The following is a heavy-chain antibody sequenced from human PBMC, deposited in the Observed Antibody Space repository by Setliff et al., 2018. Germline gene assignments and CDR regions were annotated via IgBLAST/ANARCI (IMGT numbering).Heavy chain of an antibody. CDR2: ISWDGANT. Sequence: PGGSLRLSCAASGFTFVNYWMHWVRQAPGRGLEWVSLISWDGANTKYADSVMGRFTISRDNSKNSLYLQMDSLRPEDTAFYFCAKDIGQIAARPDFYYGMDVWGQGTTVTVSS. D-gene: IGHD6-6*01. CDR3: AKDIGQIAARPDFYYGMDV. CDR1: GFTFVNYW. J-gene: IGHJ6*02. V-gene: IGHV3-43*01.